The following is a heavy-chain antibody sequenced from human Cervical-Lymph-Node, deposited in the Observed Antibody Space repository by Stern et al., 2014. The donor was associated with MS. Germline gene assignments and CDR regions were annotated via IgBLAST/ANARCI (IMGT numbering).Heavy chain of an antibody. D-gene: IGHD5-24*01. CDR1: GFSLSADLVG. CDR2: IYWDDDK. CDR3: AHHGMANYTFDY. J-gene: IGHJ4*02. V-gene: IGHV2-5*02. Sequence: QVTLRESGPTLVKPTQTLTLTCTFSGFSLSADLVGVAWIRQHPGRALEWLALIYWDDDKRYSPSLKTRLTITKDPSKNQLILTMTNMDPVDTATYYCAHHGMANYTFDYWGQGTLVTVSS.